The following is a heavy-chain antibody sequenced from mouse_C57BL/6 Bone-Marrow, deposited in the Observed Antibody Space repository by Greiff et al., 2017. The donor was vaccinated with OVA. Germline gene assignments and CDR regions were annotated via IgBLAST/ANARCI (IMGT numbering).Heavy chain of an antibody. CDR2: IDPANGNT. J-gene: IGHJ1*03. D-gene: IGHD1-1*01. CDR3: ARSGLFFPIYYYGSSYLYFDV. Sequence: VQLQQSVAELVRPGASVKLSCTASGFNIKNTYMHWVKQRPEQGLEWIGRIDPANGNTKYAPKFQGKATITADTSSNTAYLQLSSLTSEDTAIYYCARSGLFFPIYYYGSSYLYFDVWGTGTTVTVSS. CDR1: GFNIKNTY. V-gene: IGHV14-3*01.